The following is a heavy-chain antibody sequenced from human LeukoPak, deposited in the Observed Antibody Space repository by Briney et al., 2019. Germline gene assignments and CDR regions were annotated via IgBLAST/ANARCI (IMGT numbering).Heavy chain of an antibody. V-gene: IGHV3-21*01. Sequence: AGGSLRLSCAASGLTFSSYSMNWVRQAPGKGLEWVSSISSSSSYIYYADSVKGRFTISRDNAKNSLYLQMNSLRAEDTAVYYCARMAGTANFDYWGQGTLVTVSS. CDR2: ISSSSSYI. D-gene: IGHD6-19*01. CDR3: ARMAGTANFDY. CDR1: GLTFSSYS. J-gene: IGHJ4*02.